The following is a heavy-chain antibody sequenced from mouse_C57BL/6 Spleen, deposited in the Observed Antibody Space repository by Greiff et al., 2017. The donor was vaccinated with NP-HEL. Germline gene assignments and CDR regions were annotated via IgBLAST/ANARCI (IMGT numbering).Heavy chain of an antibody. D-gene: IGHD2-4*01. CDR1: GFTFSSYG. V-gene: IGHV5-6*01. CDR2: ISSGGSYT. J-gene: IGHJ4*01. Sequence: EVMLVESGGDLVKPGGSLKLSCAASGFTFSSYGMSWVRQTPDKRLEWVATISSGGSYTYYPDSVKGRFTISRDNAKNTLYLQMSSLKSEDTAMYYCAIHGNYDYPYAMDYWGQGTSVTVSS. CDR3: AIHGNYDYPYAMDY.